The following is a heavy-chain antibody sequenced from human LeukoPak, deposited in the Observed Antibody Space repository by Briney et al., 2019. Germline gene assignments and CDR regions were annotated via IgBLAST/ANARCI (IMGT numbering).Heavy chain of an antibody. CDR2: INPNSGNT. J-gene: IGHJ5*02. CDR3: AREGAAAEDVNWFDP. V-gene: IGHV1-2*02. D-gene: IGHD6-25*01. CDR1: GYTFTSYY. Sequence: GASVKVSCKASGYTFTSYYMHWVRQAPGQGLEWMGWINPNSGNTHYTQKFQDRVTMTRDTSISTAYLELSSLESDDTAIYYCAREGAAAEDVNWFDPWGQGTLVTVSS.